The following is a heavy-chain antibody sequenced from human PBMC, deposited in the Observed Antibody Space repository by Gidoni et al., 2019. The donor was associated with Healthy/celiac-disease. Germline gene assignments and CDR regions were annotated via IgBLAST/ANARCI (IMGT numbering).Heavy chain of an antibody. D-gene: IGHD1-26*01. CDR1: GFTFSSYG. Sequence: ESGGGVVQPGRSLRLSCAASGFTFSSYGMHWVRQAPGKGLEWVAVISYDGSNKYYADSVKGRFTISRDNSKNTLYLQMNSLRAEDTAVYYCATNNAKKRSYFVGVWNGMDVWGQGTTVTVSS. V-gene: IGHV3-30*03. CDR2: ISYDGSNK. J-gene: IGHJ6*02. CDR3: ATNNAKKRSYFVGVWNGMDV.